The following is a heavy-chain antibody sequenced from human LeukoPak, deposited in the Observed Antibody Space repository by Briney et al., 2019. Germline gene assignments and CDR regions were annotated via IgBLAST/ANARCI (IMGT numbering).Heavy chain of an antibody. Sequence: PGGSLRLSCAASGFTFSDYYMSWIRQAPGKGLEWVSYISSSGSTIYYADSVKGRFTIPRDNAKNSLYLQMNSLRAEDTAVYYCARAPFSRYCSSTSCPYGMDVWGQGTTVTVSS. CDR2: ISSSGSTI. CDR3: ARAPFSRYCSSTSCPYGMDV. D-gene: IGHD2-2*01. CDR1: GFTFSDYY. J-gene: IGHJ6*02. V-gene: IGHV3-11*01.